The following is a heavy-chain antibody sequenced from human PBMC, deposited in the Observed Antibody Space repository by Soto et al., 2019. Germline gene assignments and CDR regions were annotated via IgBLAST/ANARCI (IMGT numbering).Heavy chain of an antibody. V-gene: IGHV1-3*01. CDR1: GYTFTSYA. CDR2: INAGNGNT. Sequence: SVQVSCKASGYTFTSYAMHWVRQAPGQRLEWMGWINAGNGNTKYSQKFQGRVTITRDTSASTAYMELSSLRSEDTAVYYCARVDSGWYTHYWGQGTLVTVSA. J-gene: IGHJ4*02. CDR3: ARVDSGWYTHY. D-gene: IGHD6-19*01.